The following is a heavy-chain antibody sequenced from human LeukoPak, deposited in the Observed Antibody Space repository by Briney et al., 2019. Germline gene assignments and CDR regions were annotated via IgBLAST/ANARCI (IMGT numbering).Heavy chain of an antibody. J-gene: IGHJ5*02. CDR3: ARTYCGGDCYYAGYWFDP. D-gene: IGHD2-21*02. V-gene: IGHV1-18*01. CDR2: ISAYNGNT. Sequence: GASVKVSCKASGYTFTSYGISWVRQAPGQGLEWMGWISAYNGNTNYAQKLQGRVTMTTDTSTSTAYMELRSLRSDDTAVYYCARTYCGGDCYYAGYWFDPWGQGTLVTVSS. CDR1: GYTFTSYG.